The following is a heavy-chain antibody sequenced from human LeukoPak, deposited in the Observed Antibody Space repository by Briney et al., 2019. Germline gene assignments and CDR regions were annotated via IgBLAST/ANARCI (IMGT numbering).Heavy chain of an antibody. CDR3: ATRTIVEGLGAFGI. D-gene: IGHD2-21*01. Sequence: SETLSLTCTVSGGSISSYYWSWIRQPPGKGLEWIGYIYYSGSTNYNPSLKSRVTISVDTSKNQFSLKLSSVTAADTAVYYCATRTIVEGLGAFGIWGQGTMVTVSS. J-gene: IGHJ3*02. CDR2: IYYSGST. V-gene: IGHV4-59*01. CDR1: GGSISSYY.